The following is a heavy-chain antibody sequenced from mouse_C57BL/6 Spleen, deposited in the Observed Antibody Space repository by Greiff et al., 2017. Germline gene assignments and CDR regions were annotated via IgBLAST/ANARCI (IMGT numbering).Heavy chain of an antibody. D-gene: IGHD1-1*01. V-gene: IGHV1-62-2*01. J-gene: IGHJ2*01. CDR3: ARHERLFITTVVPFDY. CDR2: FYPGSGSI. CDR1: GYTFTEYT. Sequence: QVQLKESGAELVKPGASVKLSCKASGYTFTEYTIHWAKQRSGQGLEWIGWFYPGSGSIKYNEKFKDKATLTADKSSSTVYMELSRLTSEDSAVYFCARHERLFITTVVPFDYWGQGTTLTVSS.